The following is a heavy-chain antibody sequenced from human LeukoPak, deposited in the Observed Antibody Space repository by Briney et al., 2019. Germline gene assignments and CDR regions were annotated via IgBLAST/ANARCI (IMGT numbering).Heavy chain of an antibody. CDR1: GYTFTSNY. V-gene: IGHV1-46*01. CDR2: INPSGGST. Sequence: ASVKVSCKAFGYTFTSNYMHWVRQAPGQGPEWMGVINPSGGSTSYAQKFQGRVTMTRDMSTSTVYMELSSLRSEDTAVYYCARDREEYSSSSVYYYYYMDVWGKGTTVTVSS. J-gene: IGHJ6*03. D-gene: IGHD6-6*01. CDR3: ARDREEYSSSSVYYYYYMDV.